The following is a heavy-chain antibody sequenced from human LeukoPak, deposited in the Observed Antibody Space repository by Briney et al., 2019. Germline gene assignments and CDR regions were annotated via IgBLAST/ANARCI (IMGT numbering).Heavy chain of an antibody. V-gene: IGHV3-21*01. Sequence: PGGSLRLSCVASGFTFSSYSMNWVRQAPGKGLEWVSSISSSSSYIYYADSVKGRFTISRDNAKNSLYLQMNSLRAEDTAVYYCARETPFYSSSDYYYYYYMDVWGKGTTVTVSS. D-gene: IGHD6-6*01. CDR2: ISSSSSYI. CDR1: GFTFSSYS. J-gene: IGHJ6*03. CDR3: ARETPFYSSSDYYYYYYMDV.